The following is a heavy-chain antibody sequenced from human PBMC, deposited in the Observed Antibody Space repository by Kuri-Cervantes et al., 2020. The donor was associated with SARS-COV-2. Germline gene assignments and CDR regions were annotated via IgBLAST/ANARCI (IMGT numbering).Heavy chain of an antibody. CDR3: ARARGRLVAGAQRHYYYGMDV. CDR2: INHSGTT. Sequence: SETLSLTCTVSGGSLSGYFWSWIRQPPGKGLEWIGEINHSGTTNSNLSLKSRVSISIDTSKNQLSLKLSSVTAADTAVYYCARARGRLVAGAQRHYYYGMDVWGQGTTVTVSS. CDR1: GGSLSGYF. D-gene: IGHD6-19*01. J-gene: IGHJ6*02. V-gene: IGHV4-34*01.